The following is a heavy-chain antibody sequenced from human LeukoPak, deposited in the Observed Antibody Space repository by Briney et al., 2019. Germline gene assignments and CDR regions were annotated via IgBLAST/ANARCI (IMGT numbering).Heavy chain of an antibody. CDR2: IYYSGST. CDR3: ARDGGVTYSSSWYGPN. D-gene: IGHD6-13*01. V-gene: IGHV4-39*07. CDR1: GGSISSSSYY. Sequence: SETLSLTCTVSGGSISSSSYYWGWIRQPPGKGLEWIGSIYYSGSTYYNPSLKSRVTISVDTSKNQFSLKLSSVTAADTAVYYCARDGGVTYSSSWYGPNWGQGTLVTVSS. J-gene: IGHJ4*02.